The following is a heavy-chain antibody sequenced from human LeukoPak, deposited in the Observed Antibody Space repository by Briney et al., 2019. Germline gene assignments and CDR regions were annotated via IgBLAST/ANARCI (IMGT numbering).Heavy chain of an antibody. D-gene: IGHD1-1*01. CDR2: IGTAGDT. V-gene: IGHV3-13*01. J-gene: IGHJ4*02. CDR1: GFTFSDYD. CDR3: ARVAKERVGGVYYFDY. Sequence: GGSLRLSRAASGFTFSDYDMHWVPQATGKGLEWVSAIGTAGDTYSTGSVKGRFTISRENAKNSLYLQMNSLRAGDTAVYYCARVAKERVGGVYYFDYWGQGTLVTVSS.